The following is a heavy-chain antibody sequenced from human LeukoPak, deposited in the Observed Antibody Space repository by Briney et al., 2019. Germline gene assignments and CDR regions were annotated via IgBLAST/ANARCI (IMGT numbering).Heavy chain of an antibody. CDR3: ARAPSWYYYMDV. V-gene: IGHV1-2*02. CDR1: GYTFTGYY. Sequence: ASVKVSCKASGYTFTGYYMHWVRQAPGQGLESMGWINPNSGGTNYAQKFQGRVTMTRDTSISTAYMEPSRLRSDDTAVYYCARAPSWYYYMDVWGKGTTVTVSS. J-gene: IGHJ6*03. CDR2: INPNSGGT.